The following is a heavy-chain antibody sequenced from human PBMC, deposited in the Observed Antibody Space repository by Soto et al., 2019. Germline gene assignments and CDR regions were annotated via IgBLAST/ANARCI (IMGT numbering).Heavy chain of an antibody. CDR3: ARGRYCLTGRCFPNWFDS. CDR2: IYKSATT. CDR1: GDSISTVDYF. V-gene: IGHV4-30-4*01. J-gene: IGHJ5*01. D-gene: IGHD2-15*01. Sequence: LSETLSLTCSVSGDSISTVDYFWAWIRQPPGQALEYIGYIYKSATTYYNPSFESRVAISLDTSKSQSSLNVTSVTAADTAVYFCARGRYCLTGRCFPNWFDSWGQGTLVTVSS.